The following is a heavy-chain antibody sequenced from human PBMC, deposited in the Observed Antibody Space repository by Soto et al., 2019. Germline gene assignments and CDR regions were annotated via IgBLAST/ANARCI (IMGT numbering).Heavy chain of an antibody. D-gene: IGHD5-12*01. CDR1: GFTFSSYG. Sequence: PGGSLRLSCAASGFTFSSYGMHWVRQAPGKGLEWVAVISYDGSNKYYADSVKGRFTISRDNSKNTLYLQMNSLRAEDTAVYYCAKDYRDGYNLGTYYGMDVWGQGTTVTVSS. V-gene: IGHV3-30*18. J-gene: IGHJ6*02. CDR3: AKDYRDGYNLGTYYGMDV. CDR2: ISYDGSNK.